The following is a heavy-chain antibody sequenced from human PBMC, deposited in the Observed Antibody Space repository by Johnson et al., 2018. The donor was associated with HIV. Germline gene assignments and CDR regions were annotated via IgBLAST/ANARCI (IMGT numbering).Heavy chain of an antibody. CDR2: IGSAGDT. D-gene: IGHD1-14*01. CDR1: EFTFSNYD. CDR3: ARDETYRRYALTAFDI. J-gene: IGHJ3*02. V-gene: IGHV3-13*01. Sequence: VQLVESGGGLVQPGGSLRLSCAASEFTFSNYDMHWVRQAPGKGLEWVSAIGSAGDTYYPGSVKGRFTISRDNAKTSLFLQMKGLGVEDTAVYYCARDETYRRYALTAFDIWGQGTVVAVSS.